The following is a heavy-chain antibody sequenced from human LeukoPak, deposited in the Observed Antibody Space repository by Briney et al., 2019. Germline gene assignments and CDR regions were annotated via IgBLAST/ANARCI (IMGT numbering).Heavy chain of an antibody. Sequence: PGGSLRLSCVASGFTFSIHWMTWVRQAPGKGLVWVATIKPDGNDKFFVDSVKGRFTISRDNAKTSLFLQMNSLRAEDTAIYYCTTSDCEYWGQGALVTVSS. D-gene: IGHD2-21*02. CDR3: TTSDCEY. J-gene: IGHJ4*02. V-gene: IGHV3-7*03. CDR2: IKPDGNDK. CDR1: GFTFSIHW.